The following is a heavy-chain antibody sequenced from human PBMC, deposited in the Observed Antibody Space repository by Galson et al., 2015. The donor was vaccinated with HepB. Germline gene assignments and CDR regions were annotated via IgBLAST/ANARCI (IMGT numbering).Heavy chain of an antibody. CDR3: ARIGVCYYGSGSYDY. CDR2: IDWDDDK. Sequence: PALVKPTQTLTLTCTFSGFSLSTSGMCVSWIRQPPGKALEWLALIDWDDDKYYSTSLKTRLTISKDTSKNQVVLTMTNMDPVDTATYYCARIGVCYYGSGSYDYWGQGTLVTVSS. CDR1: GFSLSTSGMC. V-gene: IGHV2-70*01. J-gene: IGHJ4*02. D-gene: IGHD3-10*01.